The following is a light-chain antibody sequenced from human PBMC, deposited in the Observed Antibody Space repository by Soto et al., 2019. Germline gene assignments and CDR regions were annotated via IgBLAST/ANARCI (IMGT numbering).Light chain of an antibody. Sequence: QSALTQPASVSGSPGQSITISCTGTSSDVGGYNYVSWYQQHPGKAPKLMIYDVSNRPSGVSNRFSGSKSGNTASLTISGLPAEDEVVYYCSSYTSSSTLDVVFGGGTKLTVL. V-gene: IGLV2-14*01. CDR2: DVS. CDR3: SSYTSSSTLDVV. J-gene: IGLJ2*01. CDR1: SSDVGGYNY.